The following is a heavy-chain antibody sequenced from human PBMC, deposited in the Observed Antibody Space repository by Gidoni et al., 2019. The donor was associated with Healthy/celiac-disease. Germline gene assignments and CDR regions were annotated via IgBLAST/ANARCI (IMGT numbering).Heavy chain of an antibody. V-gene: IGHV3-21*01. Sequence: VQLVESGGGLGKPGGSLRLSCAASGFTFSSYRMNWVRQAPVKVLEWFSSIISSSISIYYADSVKGLFTISRANAKNSLYLQMNSLRAEDTAVYYCARESSSSFDYWGQGTLVTVSS. CDR2: IISSSISI. CDR3: ARESSSSFDY. D-gene: IGHD6-13*01. CDR1: GFTFSSYR. J-gene: IGHJ4*02.